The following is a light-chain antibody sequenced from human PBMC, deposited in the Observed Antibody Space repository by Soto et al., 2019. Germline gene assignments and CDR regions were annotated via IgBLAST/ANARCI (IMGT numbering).Light chain of an antibody. CDR1: SSDIGGYDF. J-gene: IGLJ2*01. CDR3: AAWDNNLSGVV. CDR2: EVT. Sequence: QSALTQPASVSGSPGQSITISCTGTSSDIGGYDFVSWYQQHPAKAPRLIISEVTNRPSGVSNRFSGSKSGNTASLTISGLQVEDEADYYCAAWDNNLSGVVFGGGTKRPS. V-gene: IGLV2-14*01.